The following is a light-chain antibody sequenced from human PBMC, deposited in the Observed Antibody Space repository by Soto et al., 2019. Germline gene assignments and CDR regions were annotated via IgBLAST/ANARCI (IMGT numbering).Light chain of an antibody. Sequence: EIVLTQSPATLSVSPGERATLSCRASQGVSSNLAWYQQKPGQGPRLLIYGASTWGTGIPARFSGSGSGTEFNLNISSLQPEDFALYYCQQYKNRPQSGTFGQGTKVEFK. J-gene: IGKJ1*01. CDR2: GAS. CDR1: QGVSSN. V-gene: IGKV3-15*01. CDR3: QQYKNRPQSGT.